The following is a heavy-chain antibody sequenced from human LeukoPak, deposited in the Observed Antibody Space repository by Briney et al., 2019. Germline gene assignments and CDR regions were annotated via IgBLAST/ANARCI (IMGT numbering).Heavy chain of an antibody. CDR3: ARDSPWYYYGSGTPFDY. D-gene: IGHD3-10*01. V-gene: IGHV1-69*06. CDR1: GGTFSSYA. Sequence: ASVKVSCKASGGTFSSYAISWVRQAPGQGLEWMGGIIPIFGTANYAQKFQGRVTITADKSTSTAYMELSSLRSEDTAVYYCARDSPWYYYGSGTPFDYWGQGTLVTVSS. CDR2: IIPIFGTA. J-gene: IGHJ4*02.